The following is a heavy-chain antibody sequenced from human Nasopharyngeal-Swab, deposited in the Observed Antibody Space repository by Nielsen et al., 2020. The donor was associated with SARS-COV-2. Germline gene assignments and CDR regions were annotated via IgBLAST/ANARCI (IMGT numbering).Heavy chain of an antibody. CDR2: ISGSGGST. Sequence: GGSLRLSCAASGFTFSSYAMSWVRQAPGKGLEWVSAISGSGGSTYYADSVKGRFTISRDNSKNTLYLQMNSLRAEDTAVYYCAKRSGYSYGPDYYYYYMDDWGKGTTVTVSS. CDR3: AKRSGYSYGPDYYYYYMDD. D-gene: IGHD5-18*01. V-gene: IGHV3-23*01. CDR1: GFTFSSYA. J-gene: IGHJ6*03.